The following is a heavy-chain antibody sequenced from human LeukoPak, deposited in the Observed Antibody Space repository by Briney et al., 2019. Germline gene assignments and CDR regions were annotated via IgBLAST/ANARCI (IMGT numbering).Heavy chain of an antibody. V-gene: IGHV4-59*01. D-gene: IGHD6-19*01. CDR2: IYYSGST. CDR1: GGSISSYY. CDR3: ARGVGQWLSDYYYYYGMDV. Sequence: PSETLSLTCTVSGGSISSYYWSWIRQPPGKGLEWIGYIYYSGSTNYNPSLKSRVTISVDTSKNQFSLKLSSVTAADTAVYYCARGVGQWLSDYYYYYGMDVWGQGTTVTVSS. J-gene: IGHJ6*02.